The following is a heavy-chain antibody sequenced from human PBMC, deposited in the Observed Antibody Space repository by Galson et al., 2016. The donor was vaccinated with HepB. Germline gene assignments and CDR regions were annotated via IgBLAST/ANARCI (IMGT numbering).Heavy chain of an antibody. CDR3: AALGFCTSTNCPPLNS. V-gene: IGHV3-23*01. CDR1: GFSFSIYD. CDR2: ISGDGGDT. J-gene: IGHJ4*02. D-gene: IGHD2-2*01. Sequence: SLRLSCAASGFSFSIYDMCWVRQAPGKGLDWVSSISGDGGDTYYADSVKGRFTISRDNSKNTLYLQMNSLRAEDTAVYYCAALGFCTSTNCPPLNSWGQGTLATVSS.